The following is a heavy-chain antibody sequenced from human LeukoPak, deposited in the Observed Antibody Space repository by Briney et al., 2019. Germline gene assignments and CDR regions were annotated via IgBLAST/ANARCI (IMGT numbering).Heavy chain of an antibody. Sequence: PSETLSLTCTVSGGSVSSYYWGWIRQPPGKGLEWIGYIYYSGSTNYNPSLKSRVTISVDTSKNQFSLKLSSVTAADTAVYYCARRLNYYDSSGYYDAFVIWGQGTMVTVSS. D-gene: IGHD3-22*01. V-gene: IGHV4-59*08. CDR3: ARRLNYYDSSGYYDAFVI. J-gene: IGHJ3*02. CDR2: IYYSGST. CDR1: GGSVSSYY.